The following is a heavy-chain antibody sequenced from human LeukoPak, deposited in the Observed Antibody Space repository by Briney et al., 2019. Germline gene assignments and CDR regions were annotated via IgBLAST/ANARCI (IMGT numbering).Heavy chain of an antibody. V-gene: IGHV4-39*01. J-gene: IGHJ6*03. CDR1: GGSISSSSYY. CDR2: IYYSGST. Sequence: SEALSLTCTVSGGSISSSSYYWGWTRQPPGKGLEWIGYIYYSGSTNYNPSLKSRVTISVDTSKNQFSLKQHSVTAADTAVYYWARIYYYYYYMDVWGKGTTVTIS. CDR3: ARIYYYYYYMDV.